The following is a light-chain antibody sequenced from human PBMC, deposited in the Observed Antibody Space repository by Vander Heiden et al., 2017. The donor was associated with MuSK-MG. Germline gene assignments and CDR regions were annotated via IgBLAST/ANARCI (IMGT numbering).Light chain of an antibody. CDR1: SLSSYY. V-gene: IGLV3-19*01. CDR2: GKN. CDR3: NSRESSGNHL. J-gene: IGLJ2*01. Sequence: SSELPKDPAVSVALGLTVSTTCHGDSLSSYYASWYPQMPGQPPVLLLYGKNNRPSGSRDRFSGSSSGNTASLTITGAQAEDEADYYCNSRESSGNHLFGGGTKLTVL.